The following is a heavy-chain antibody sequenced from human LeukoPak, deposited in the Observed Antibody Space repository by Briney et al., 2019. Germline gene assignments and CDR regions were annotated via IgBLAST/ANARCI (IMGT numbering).Heavy chain of an antibody. V-gene: IGHV4-31*03. CDR2: IYYSGST. J-gene: IGHJ5*02. Sequence: SETLSLTCTVSGGSISSGGYYWSWIRQHPGKGLEWIGYIYYSGSTNYNPSLKSRVTISVDTSKNQFSLKLSSVTAADTAVYYCAGLVTTVTDPNWFDPWGQGTLVTVSS. CDR3: AGLVTTVTDPNWFDP. D-gene: IGHD4-11*01. CDR1: GGSISSGGYY.